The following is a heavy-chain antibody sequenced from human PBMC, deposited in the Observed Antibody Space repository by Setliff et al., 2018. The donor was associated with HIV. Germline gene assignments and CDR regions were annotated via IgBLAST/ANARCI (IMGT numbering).Heavy chain of an antibody. D-gene: IGHD4-17*01. CDR3: ARERRNVVDYDSLFFDT. CDR1: GGPISSGSYS. CDR2: IYTNGTT. Sequence: KPSETLSLTCTVSGGPISSGSYSWSWIRQPAGKGLEWIGRIYTNGTTNYNPSIRTRSTISVDLSKNQFSLTLSPVTAADTAIYYCARERRNVVDYDSLFFDTWGQGTMVTV. V-gene: IGHV4-61*02. J-gene: IGHJ3*02.